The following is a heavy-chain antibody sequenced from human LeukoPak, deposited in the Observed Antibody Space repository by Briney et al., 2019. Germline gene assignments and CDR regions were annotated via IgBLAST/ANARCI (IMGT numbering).Heavy chain of an antibody. D-gene: IGHD3-22*01. V-gene: IGHV3-30*02. CDR2: IRYDGSFK. J-gene: IGHJ4*02. CDR1: GFTFSSYG. CDR3: ARTYYYDTVLLDY. Sequence: GGSLRLSCAASGFTFSSYGMHWVRQAPGKGLEWVAFIRYDGSFKYYADSVKARFTISRDNSKNTLYLQMNSLRAEDTAVYYCARTYYYDTVLLDYWGQGTLVTVSS.